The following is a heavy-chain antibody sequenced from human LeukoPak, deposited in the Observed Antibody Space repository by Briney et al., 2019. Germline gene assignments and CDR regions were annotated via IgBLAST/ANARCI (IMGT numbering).Heavy chain of an antibody. CDR3: ARDYDDSSGYYLVDY. V-gene: IGHV3-7*01. CDR1: GFTFRNYW. CDR2: IKLDGTQK. D-gene: IGHD3-22*01. J-gene: IGHJ4*02. Sequence: PGGSLRLSCVASGFTFRNYWMSWIRQAPGRGLEWVANIKLDGTQKNYIQSVRGRFTISRDNARNFLYLQLSSLRAEDTAVYYCARDYDDSSGYYLVDYWGQGTLVTVSS.